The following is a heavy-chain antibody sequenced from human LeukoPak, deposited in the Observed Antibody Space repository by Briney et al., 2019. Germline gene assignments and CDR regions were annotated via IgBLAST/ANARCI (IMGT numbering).Heavy chain of an antibody. Sequence: GGSLRLSCAASGFTVSSNYMSWVRQAPGKGLEWVSVIYSGGSTYYADSVKGRFTISRDNSKNTLYLQMNSLRAEDTAVYYCAREYGYYGSGSYLNPNYYYYGMDVWGQGTTVTVSS. CDR1: GFTVSSNY. V-gene: IGHV3-53*01. CDR3: AREYGYYGSGSYLNPNYYYYGMDV. CDR2: IYSGGST. J-gene: IGHJ6*02. D-gene: IGHD3-10*01.